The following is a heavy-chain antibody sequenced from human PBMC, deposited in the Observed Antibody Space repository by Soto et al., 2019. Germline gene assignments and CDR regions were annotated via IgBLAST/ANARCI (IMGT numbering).Heavy chain of an antibody. Sequence: SETLSLTCTVSGGSISSSSYYWGWIRQPPGKGLEWIGSIYYSGSTYYNPSLKSRVTISVDTSKNQFSLKLSSVTAADTAVYYCARHVPEYSGSYYVEANWFDPWGQGTLVTVSS. D-gene: IGHD1-26*01. V-gene: IGHV4-39*01. CDR1: GGSISSSSYY. CDR3: ARHVPEYSGSYYVEANWFDP. CDR2: IYYSGST. J-gene: IGHJ5*02.